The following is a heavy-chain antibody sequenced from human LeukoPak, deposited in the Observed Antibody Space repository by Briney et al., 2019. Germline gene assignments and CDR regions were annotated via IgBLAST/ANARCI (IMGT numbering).Heavy chain of an antibody. CDR2: INHSGST. D-gene: IGHD2-21*01. CDR1: GGSFSEYH. CDR3: ASGLVIFSDPVHYYYGMDV. J-gene: IGHJ6*04. V-gene: IGHV4-34*01. Sequence: PSETLSLTCAVYGGSFSEYHWNWVRQAPGKGLEWIGEINHSGSTDYNPSLRSRVTISADTSKKQFSLTLTSVAAADTGFYYCASGLVIFSDPVHYYYGMDVWGTGTTVTVSS.